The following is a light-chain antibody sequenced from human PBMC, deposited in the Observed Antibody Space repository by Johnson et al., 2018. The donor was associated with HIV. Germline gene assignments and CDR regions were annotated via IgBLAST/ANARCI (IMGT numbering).Light chain of an antibody. V-gene: IGLV1-51*02. Sequence: QSVLTQPPSVSAAPGQKVTTSCSGSSSNIGAGYDVHWYQQFPGTAPKLLIYGNDNRPSGVPDRFSGSKSGTSATLGITGLQTGDEADYYCGTWDSRRGVFGTGTKVTVL. J-gene: IGLJ1*01. CDR1: SSNIGAGYD. CDR3: GTWDSRRGV. CDR2: GND.